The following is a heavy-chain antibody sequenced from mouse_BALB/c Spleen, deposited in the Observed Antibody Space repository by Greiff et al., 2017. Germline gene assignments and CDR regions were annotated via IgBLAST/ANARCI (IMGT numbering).Heavy chain of an antibody. J-gene: IGHJ4*01. CDR3: ARDRYDAGYYAMDY. CDR2: ISSGGSYT. V-gene: IGHV5-9-4*01. D-gene: IGHD2-14*01. CDR1: GFTFSSYA. Sequence: DVMLVESGGGLVKPGGSLKLSCAASGFTFSSYAMSWVRQSPEKRLEWVAEISSGGSYTYYPDTVTGRFTISRDNAKNTLYLEMSSLRSEDTAMYYCARDRYDAGYYAMDYWGQGTSVTVSS.